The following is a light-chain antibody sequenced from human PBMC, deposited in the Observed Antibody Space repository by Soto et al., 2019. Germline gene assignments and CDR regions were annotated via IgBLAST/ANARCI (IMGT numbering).Light chain of an antibody. V-gene: IGKV3-20*01. CDR1: QSVSSN. CDR3: HQYGSSPIT. CDR2: GAS. Sequence: EIVMTQSPATLSVSPGERATLSCRASQSVSSNLAWYQQKPGQAPRLLIYGASNRATGIPDRFSGSGSGTDFTLTISRLEPEDFALFYCHQYGSSPITFGQGTRLEIK. J-gene: IGKJ5*01.